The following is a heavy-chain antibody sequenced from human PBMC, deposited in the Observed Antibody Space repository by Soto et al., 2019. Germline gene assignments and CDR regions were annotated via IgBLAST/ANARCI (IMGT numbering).Heavy chain of an antibody. CDR1: GGSISSYY. V-gene: IGHV4-59*01. D-gene: IGHD1-1*01. Sequence: SGTLSLTCTVSGGSISSYYWSWIRQPPGKGLEWIGYIYYSGSTNYNPSLKSRVTISVDTSKNQFSLKLSSVTAADTALYYCARGKATTDFDYWGQGTLVTVSS. CDR2: IYYSGST. J-gene: IGHJ4*02. CDR3: ARGKATTDFDY.